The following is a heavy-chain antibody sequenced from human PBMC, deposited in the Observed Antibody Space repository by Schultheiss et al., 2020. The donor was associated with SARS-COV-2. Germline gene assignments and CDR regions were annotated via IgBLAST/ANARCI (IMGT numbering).Heavy chain of an antibody. Sequence: LRLSCTVSGGSISSGGYYWSWIRQHPGKGLEWIGYIYYSGSTYYNPSLKSRVTISVDTSKNQFSLKLSSVTAADTAVYYCARARLYSSPGIPYNWFDPWGQGTLVTVSS. J-gene: IGHJ5*02. CDR1: GGSISSGGYY. CDR2: IYYSGST. V-gene: IGHV4-31*03. D-gene: IGHD6-13*01. CDR3: ARARLYSSPGIPYNWFDP.